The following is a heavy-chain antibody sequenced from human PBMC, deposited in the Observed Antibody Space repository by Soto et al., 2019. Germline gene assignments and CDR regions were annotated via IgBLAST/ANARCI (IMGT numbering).Heavy chain of an antibody. V-gene: IGHV4-59*01. Sequence: SETLSLTCTVSGGSICSYYWSWIRQPPGKGLEWIGYIYYSGSTNYNPSLKSRVTISVDTSKNQFSLKLSSVTAADTAVYYCARGQIQLCYPFDYGGQGTLVTVSS. J-gene: IGHJ4*02. CDR2: IYYSGST. CDR1: GGSICSYY. D-gene: IGHD5-18*01. CDR3: ARGQIQLCYPFDY.